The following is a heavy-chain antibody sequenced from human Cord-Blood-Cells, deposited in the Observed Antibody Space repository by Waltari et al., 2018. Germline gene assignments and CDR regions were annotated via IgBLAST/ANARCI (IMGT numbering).Heavy chain of an antibody. J-gene: IGHJ4*02. CDR3: ARVPASTVVTDY. Sequence: QVQLQQWGAGLLKPSETLSLTCAGYGGSFSGYYWSWIRQPPGKGLVWIGEINHSGSTNYNPSSKSRVTISVDTSEHQFSLEVGSVAAADTAVYYCARVPASTVVTDYWGQGTLVTDSS. CDR2: INHSGST. V-gene: IGHV4-34*01. D-gene: IGHD4-17*01. CDR1: GGSFSGYY.